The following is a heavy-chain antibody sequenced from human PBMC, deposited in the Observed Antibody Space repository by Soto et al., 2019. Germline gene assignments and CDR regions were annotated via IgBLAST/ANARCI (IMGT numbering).Heavy chain of an antibody. V-gene: IGHV1-69*02. J-gene: IGHJ6*02. CDR3: ASLMSSGYYYGMDV. CDR1: GGTFSSYT. Sequence: QVQLVQSGAEVKKPGSSVKVSCKASGGTFSSYTISWVRQAPGQGLEWMGRIIPILGIANYAQKFQGRVTITADKSTSTAYMELSSLRYEDTAVYYCASLMSSGYYYGMDVWGQVTTVTVSS. CDR2: IIPILGIA. D-gene: IGHD3-10*01.